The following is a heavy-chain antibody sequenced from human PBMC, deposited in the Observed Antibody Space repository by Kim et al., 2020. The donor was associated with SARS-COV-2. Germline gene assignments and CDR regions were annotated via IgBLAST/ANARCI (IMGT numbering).Heavy chain of an antibody. V-gene: IGHV3-33*06. Sequence: GGSLRLSCAASGFTFSSYGMHWVRQAPGKGLEWVAVIWYDGSNKYYADSVKGRFTISRDNSKNTLYLQMNSLRAEDTAVYYCAKESGIMITFGGVIVGDYDYGMDVWGQATTGTVSS. CDR1: GFTFSSYG. CDR3: AKESGIMITFGGVIVGDYDYGMDV. D-gene: IGHD3-16*02. J-gene: IGHJ6*02. CDR2: IWYDGSNK.